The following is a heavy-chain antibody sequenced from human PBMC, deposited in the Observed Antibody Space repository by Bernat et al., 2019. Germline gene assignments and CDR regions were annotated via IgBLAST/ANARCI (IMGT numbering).Heavy chain of an antibody. V-gene: IGHV3-30*01. D-gene: IGHD3-16*02. J-gene: IGHJ6*03. CDR3: ARVYIWGSYRYTGLDYYMDV. CDR1: GFTFSSYA. Sequence: QVQLVESGGGVFQPGRSLRLSCAASGFTFSSYAMHWVRQAPGKGLEWVAVISYDGSNKHYADSVKGRFTISRDNSKNTLYLQMNSLRAEDTAVYYCARVYIWGSYRYTGLDYYMDVWGKGTTVTVSS. CDR2: ISYDGSNK.